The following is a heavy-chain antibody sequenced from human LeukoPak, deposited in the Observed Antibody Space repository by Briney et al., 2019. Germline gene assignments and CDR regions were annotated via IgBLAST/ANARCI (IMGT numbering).Heavy chain of an antibody. J-gene: IGHJ4*02. CDR2: IIPIFGTA. D-gene: IGHD2-2*01. V-gene: IGHV1-69*13. Sequence: SVKVSCKASGGTFSSYAISWVRQAPGQGLEWMGGIIPIFGTANYAQKFQGRVTITADESTGTAYMELSSLRSEDTAVYYCASNLFVVVPAATYFDYWGQGTLVTVSS. CDR3: ASNLFVVVPAATYFDY. CDR1: GGTFSSYA.